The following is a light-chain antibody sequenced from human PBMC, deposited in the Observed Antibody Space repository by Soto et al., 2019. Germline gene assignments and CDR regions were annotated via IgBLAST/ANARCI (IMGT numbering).Light chain of an antibody. CDR2: GAS. Sequence: EIVLKQSPGTSSLSPGERATLSCRASQSVSNKYVAWYQQKPGQAPRVLIYGASSRATGIPDRFSGSGSGTDFTLTISRLEPEDFAVYYCQQYGLSPRTFGQGTKVDI. CDR3: QQYGLSPRT. CDR1: QSVSNKY. V-gene: IGKV3-20*01. J-gene: IGKJ1*01.